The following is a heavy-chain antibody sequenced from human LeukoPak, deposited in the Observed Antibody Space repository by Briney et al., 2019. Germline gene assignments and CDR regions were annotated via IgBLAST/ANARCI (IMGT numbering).Heavy chain of an antibody. J-gene: IGHJ4*02. CDR1: GFTFSNAW. CDR3: ANNLPEAPFDY. V-gene: IGHV3-23*01. D-gene: IGHD1-1*01. CDR2: ISGSGGST. Sequence: GGSLRLSCAASGFTFSNAWMSWVRQAPGKGLEWVSAISGSGGSTYYADSVKGRFTISRDNSKNTLYLQMNSLRAEDTAVYYCANNLPEAPFDYWGQGTLVTVSS.